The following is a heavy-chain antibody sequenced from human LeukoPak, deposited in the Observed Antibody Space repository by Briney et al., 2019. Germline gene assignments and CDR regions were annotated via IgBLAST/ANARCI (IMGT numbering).Heavy chain of an antibody. D-gene: IGHD1-26*01. CDR3: ARVSGSSGFDY. Sequence: ASVKVSCKASGYTFTSYYMHWVRQAPGQGLEWMGIINPSGGSTRYAQKFQGRVTMTRDMSTSTVYMELSSLRSEDTAVYFCARVSGSSGFDYWGQGTLVTVSS. J-gene: IGHJ4*02. CDR1: GYTFTSYY. V-gene: IGHV1-46*01. CDR2: INPSGGST.